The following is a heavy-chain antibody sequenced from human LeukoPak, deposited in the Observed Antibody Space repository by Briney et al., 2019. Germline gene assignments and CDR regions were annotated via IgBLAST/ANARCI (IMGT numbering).Heavy chain of an antibody. CDR2: INPNSGGT. J-gene: IGHJ5*02. CDR1: GYTFTDYY. V-gene: IGHV1-2*02. Sequence: ASVKVSCKASGYTFTDYYMHWVRQAPGQGLEWMGWINPNSGGTNYAQKFQGRVTMTRDTSISTAYMELSRLRSDDTAVYYCARDMVPYYYGSGSPNNWFDPWGQGTLVTVSS. CDR3: ARDMVPYYYGSGSPNNWFDP. D-gene: IGHD3-10*01.